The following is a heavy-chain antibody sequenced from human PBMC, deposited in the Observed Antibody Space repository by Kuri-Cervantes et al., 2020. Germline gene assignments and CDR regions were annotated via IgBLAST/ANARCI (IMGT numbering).Heavy chain of an antibody. CDR2: ISAYNGNT. D-gene: IGHD3-10*01. Sequence: ASVKVSCKASGYTFTSYGISWVRQAPGQGLEWMGWISAYNGNTNYAQKLQGRVTMTTDTSTSTAYMELRNLRSDDTAVYYCASGYGSGSYHYYGMDVWGQGTTVTVSS. V-gene: IGHV1-18*01. CDR3: ASGYGSGSYHYYGMDV. J-gene: IGHJ6*02. CDR1: GYTFTSYG.